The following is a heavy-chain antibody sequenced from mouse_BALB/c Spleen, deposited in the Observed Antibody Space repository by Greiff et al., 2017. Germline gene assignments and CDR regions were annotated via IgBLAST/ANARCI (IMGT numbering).Heavy chain of an antibody. V-gene: IGHV1-62-2*01. J-gene: IGHJ4*01. CDR1: GYTFTEYI. Sequence: QVQLKQSGAELVKPGASVKLSCKASGYTFTEYIIHWVKQRSGQGLEWIGWFYPGSGSIKYNEKFKDKATLTADKSSSTVYMELSRLTSEDSAVYFCARHEGDYYGSSSYAMDYWGQGTSVTVSS. D-gene: IGHD1-1*01. CDR3: ARHEGDYYGSSSYAMDY. CDR2: FYPGSGSI.